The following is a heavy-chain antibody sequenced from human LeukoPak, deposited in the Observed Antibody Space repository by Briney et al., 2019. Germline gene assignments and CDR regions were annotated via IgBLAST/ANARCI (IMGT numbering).Heavy chain of an antibody. Sequence: SETLSLTCTVSVASMSTAFWSWIRQPAGKGLEWIGRIYSSGTTNYNTSFKSRVTLSIDTSNNQSSLKLTSVTAADTALYSCARAPAGCGGTCPFDYWGQGTLVTVSS. CDR3: ARAPAGCGGTCPFDY. CDR1: VASMSTAF. D-gene: IGHD2-15*01. V-gene: IGHV4-4*07. CDR2: IYSSGTT. J-gene: IGHJ4*02.